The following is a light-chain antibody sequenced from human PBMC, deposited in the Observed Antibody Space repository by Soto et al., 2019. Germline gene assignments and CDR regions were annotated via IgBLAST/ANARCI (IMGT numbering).Light chain of an antibody. CDR3: QQYSDWRT. CDR1: QSVGSK. CDR2: GTS. V-gene: IGKV3-15*01. Sequence: EIVLTQSPATLSVSPGERATLSCRASQSVGSKLAWYPQKPGQAPRLLIYGTSTRATGIPARFSGSGSGTEFTLTISSLQSEDFAVFYCQQYSDWRTFGQGTKLEIK. J-gene: IGKJ2*01.